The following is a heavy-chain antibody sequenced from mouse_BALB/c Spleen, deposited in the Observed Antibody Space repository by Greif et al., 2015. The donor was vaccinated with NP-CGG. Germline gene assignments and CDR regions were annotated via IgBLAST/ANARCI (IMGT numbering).Heavy chain of an antibody. J-gene: IGHJ4*01. D-gene: IGHD2-1*01. CDR2: INPSNGRT. V-gene: IGHV1S81*02. CDR1: GYTFTSYW. Sequence: QVQLQQSGAELVKPGASVKLSCKASGYTFTSYWMHWVKQRPGQGLEWIGEINPSNGRTNYNEKFKSKATLTVDKSSSTAYMQLSSLTSEDSAVYYCARYGNYYAMDYWGQGTSVTVSS. CDR3: ARYGNYYAMDY.